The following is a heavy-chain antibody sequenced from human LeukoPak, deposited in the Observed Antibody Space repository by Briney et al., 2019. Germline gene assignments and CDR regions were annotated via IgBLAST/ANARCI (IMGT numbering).Heavy chain of an antibody. CDR2: INHSGST. Sequence: SETLSLTCAVYGGSFSGYYWSWIRQPPGKGLEGIGEINHSGSTNYNPSLKSRVTISVDTSKNQLSLKLSSVTAADTAVYYCARGVRYCSSTSCYTHFDYWGQGTLVTVSS. CDR3: ARGVRYCSSTSCYTHFDY. CDR1: GGSFSGYY. V-gene: IGHV4-34*01. J-gene: IGHJ4*02. D-gene: IGHD2-2*02.